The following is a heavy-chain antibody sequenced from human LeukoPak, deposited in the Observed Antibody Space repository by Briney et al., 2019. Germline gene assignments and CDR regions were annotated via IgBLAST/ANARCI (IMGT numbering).Heavy chain of an antibody. D-gene: IGHD4-17*01. CDR3: ARVVRTTVSDNWFAP. CDR1: GGSISSYS. J-gene: IGHJ5*02. CDR2: NYISESP. V-gene: IGHV4-4*07. Sequence: PSETLSLTCTVSGGSISSYSWSWIRRPAGKGLEWIGHNYISESPNYNPSLKSRVTMSVDTSKTQFSLKLSSATAADTAVYYCARVVRTTVSDNWFAPWGQGPLVTVSS.